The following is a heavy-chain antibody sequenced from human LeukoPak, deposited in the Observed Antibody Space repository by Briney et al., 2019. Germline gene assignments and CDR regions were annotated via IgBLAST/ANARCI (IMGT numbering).Heavy chain of an antibody. Sequence: ASVKVSCKASGYTFTGYYMHWVRQAPGQGLEWMGWINPNSCGTNYAQKLQGRVTMTTDTSTSTAYIELRSLRSDDTAVYYCARGGDYDPYDYWGQGTLVTVSS. J-gene: IGHJ4*02. CDR1: GYTFTGYY. CDR2: INPNSCGT. D-gene: IGHD4-17*01. V-gene: IGHV1-2*02. CDR3: ARGGDYDPYDY.